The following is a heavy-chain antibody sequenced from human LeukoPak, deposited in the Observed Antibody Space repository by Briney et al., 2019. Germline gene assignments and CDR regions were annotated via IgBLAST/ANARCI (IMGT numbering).Heavy chain of an antibody. CDR3: AKATVAAAEVYGGDNWFDP. CDR1: GFTFSNYG. D-gene: IGHD6-13*01. CDR2: ITGSGGST. Sequence: GGSLRLSCAASGFTFSNYGLSWVRQAPGKGLEWVSGITGSGGSTYYADSVKGRFTISRDNSKNTLYLQMNSLRAEDTAVYYCAKATVAAAEVYGGDNWFDPWGQGTLVTVSS. V-gene: IGHV3-23*01. J-gene: IGHJ5*02.